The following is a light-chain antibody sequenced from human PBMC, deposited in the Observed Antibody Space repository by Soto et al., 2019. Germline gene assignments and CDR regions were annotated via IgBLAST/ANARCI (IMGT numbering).Light chain of an antibody. CDR1: QSVSSN. V-gene: IGKV3-15*01. CDR3: QQYGSSPQT. J-gene: IGKJ1*01. Sequence: EIGMTQSPATLSVSPGERATLSCRASQSVSSNLAWYQQKPGQAPRLLIYGASTRATGIPARFSGSGSGTDFTLTISSLEPEDFAVYYCQQYGSSPQTFGQGTKVDIK. CDR2: GAS.